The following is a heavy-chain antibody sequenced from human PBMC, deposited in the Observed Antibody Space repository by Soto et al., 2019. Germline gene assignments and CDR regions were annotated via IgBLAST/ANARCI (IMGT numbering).Heavy chain of an antibody. D-gene: IGHD2-2*02. CDR1: GYSFTSYW. CDR3: ATETARCSSTSCYTGGAYNWFDP. J-gene: IGHJ5*02. CDR2: IDPSDSYT. V-gene: IGHV5-10-1*01. Sequence: GESLKISCKGSGYSFTSYWISWVRQMPGKGLEWMGRIDPSDSYTNYSPSFQGHVTISADKSISTAYQQWSSLKASDTAMYYCATETARCSSTSCYTGGAYNWFDPWGQRTLVTVSS.